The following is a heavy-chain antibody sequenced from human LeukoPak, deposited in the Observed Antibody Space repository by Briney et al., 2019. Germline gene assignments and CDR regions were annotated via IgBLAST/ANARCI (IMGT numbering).Heavy chain of an antibody. D-gene: IGHD6-19*01. J-gene: IGHJ4*02. V-gene: IGHV3-7*01. Sequence: GGSPRLSCAASGFTFSAYWMTWARQAPGKGLAWVANIIEGGDVKYYVDSVKGRFTISRDNTKNSLYLQMTSLRADDTAVYYCARVGKNGWDFDHWGQGTLVTVSS. CDR2: IIEGGDVK. CDR3: ARVGKNGWDFDH. CDR1: GFTFSAYW.